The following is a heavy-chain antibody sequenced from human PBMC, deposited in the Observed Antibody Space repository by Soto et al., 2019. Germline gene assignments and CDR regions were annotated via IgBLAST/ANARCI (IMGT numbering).Heavy chain of an antibody. Sequence: QVQLVESGGGVVQPGTSLRLSCAASGFIFSNYAMHWVRQAPGKGLEWVAVISFDGSNKYYADSVKDRCTIPRGKSNNTLELQMQCPRREDTAVYYCAGEVMDGRYLDYWGQGTLVTVSS. D-gene: IGHD2-21*01. CDR2: ISFDGSNK. J-gene: IGHJ4*02. CDR1: GFIFSNYA. CDR3: AGEVMDGRYLDY. V-gene: IGHV3-30-3*01.